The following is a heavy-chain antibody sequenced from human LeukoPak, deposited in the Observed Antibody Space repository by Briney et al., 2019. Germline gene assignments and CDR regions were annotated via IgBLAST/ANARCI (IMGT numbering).Heavy chain of an antibody. CDR1: GFTFSSYA. V-gene: IGHV3-23*01. CDR3: VTVPLYDSSGRHAFDI. D-gene: IGHD3-22*01. J-gene: IGHJ3*02. Sequence: GGSLRLSCAASGFTFSSYAMSWVRQPPGKGPEWVSGISGSGGLTYHADSVQGRFTISRDNSKKMVYLDMNSLRAEDTAVYYCVTVPLYDSSGRHAFDIWGQGTMVTVSS. CDR2: ISGSGGLT.